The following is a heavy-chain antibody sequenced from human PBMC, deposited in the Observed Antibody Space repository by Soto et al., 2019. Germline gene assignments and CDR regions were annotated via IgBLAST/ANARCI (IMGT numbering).Heavy chain of an antibody. V-gene: IGHV4-4*08. CDR1: GDSISSFY. J-gene: IGHJ4*02. CDR2: IYSSGST. CDR3: ARRDFSGYYLY. D-gene: IGHD3-22*01. Sequence: PSETLSLSSPVSGDSISSFYWSWFRQPPGKGLEWIGYIYSSGSTNYNTSLKSRVTISVDTSKSQFSLNLNSVIAADTAVYYCARRDFSGYYLYWGQGILVTVSS.